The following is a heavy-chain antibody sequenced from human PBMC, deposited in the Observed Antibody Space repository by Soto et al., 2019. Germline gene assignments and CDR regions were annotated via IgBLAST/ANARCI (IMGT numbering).Heavy chain of an antibody. CDR2: IHHSGST. Sequence: QMQLQESGPGLVKPSETLSLTCAVSSASISSEQRWTWVRQPPGKGLEWIGEIHHSGSTNKNPSLKSRVTMSVDKSKNQFSLDLNSLTAADTAVYYCARCFGWYAIDHWGQGTLVIVSS. V-gene: IGHV4-4*02. J-gene: IGHJ4*02. CDR1: SASISSEQR. D-gene: IGHD6-19*01. CDR3: ARCFGWYAIDH.